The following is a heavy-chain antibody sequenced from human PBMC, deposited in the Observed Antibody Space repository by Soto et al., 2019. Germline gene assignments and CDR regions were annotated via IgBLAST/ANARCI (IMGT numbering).Heavy chain of an antibody. Sequence: GESLKISCKGSGYTFTNHWINWVRQMPGKGLEWMGIIHAGDSDTRYSPSFQGQVTMSVDKSISTAYLQWSSLKASDTAMYYCASFFTDPAGPQLDTLSWRQGPTIT. J-gene: IGHJ6*02. V-gene: IGHV5-51*01. CDR3: ASFFTDPAGPQLDTLS. CDR2: IHAGDSDT. D-gene: IGHD2-15*01. CDR1: GYTFTNHW.